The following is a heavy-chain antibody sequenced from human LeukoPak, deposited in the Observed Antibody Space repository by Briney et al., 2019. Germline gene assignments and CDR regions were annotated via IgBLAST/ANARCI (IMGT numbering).Heavy chain of an antibody. Sequence: GGSLRLSCAASGFTFSSYGMHWVRQAPGKGPEWVAFISNDGRNKYYADSVKGRFTISRDNSKNTLYLQMSSLRAEDTAVYYCVKDVSRYSGYDSTFDYWGQGTLVTVSS. D-gene: IGHD5-12*01. J-gene: IGHJ4*02. CDR1: GFTFSSYG. CDR2: ISNDGRNK. V-gene: IGHV3-30*18. CDR3: VKDVSRYSGYDSTFDY.